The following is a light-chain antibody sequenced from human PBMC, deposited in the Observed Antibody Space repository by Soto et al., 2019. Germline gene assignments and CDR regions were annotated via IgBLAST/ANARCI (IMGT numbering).Light chain of an antibody. Sequence: VLPTSPAPLSFSPGDRATLSCRASQSVRSYLAWYQPKPGQAPRLLIYDASTRAPGIPARFSGSGSGTDFTLIINRLEPEDVAIYYCQQYGGSPRITVGQGTRRELK. CDR1: QSVRSY. CDR3: QQYGGSPRIT. V-gene: IGKV3-11*01. CDR2: DAS. J-gene: IGKJ5*01.